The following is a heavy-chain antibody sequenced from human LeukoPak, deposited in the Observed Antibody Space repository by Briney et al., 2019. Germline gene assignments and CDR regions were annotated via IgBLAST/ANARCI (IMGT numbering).Heavy chain of an antibody. CDR3: AKPQHVMRWELLGDDY. CDR2: ISSSGSTI. V-gene: IGHV3-48*03. J-gene: IGHJ4*02. CDR1: GFTFSSYE. D-gene: IGHD1-26*01. Sequence: PGGSLRLSCAASGFTFSSYEMNWVRQAPGKGLEWVSYISSSGSTIYYADSVKGRFTISRDNAKNSLYLQMNSLRAEDTAVYYCAKPQHVMRWELLGDDYWGQGTLVTVSS.